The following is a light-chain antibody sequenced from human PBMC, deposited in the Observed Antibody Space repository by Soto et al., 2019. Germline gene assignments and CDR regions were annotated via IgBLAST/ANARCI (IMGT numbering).Light chain of an antibody. J-gene: IGLJ1*01. CDR3: SSFSSSSTQV. CDR2: AVS. Sequence: QSALTQPASVSGSSGRSITISCTGTSSDVGRYNFVSWYQQHPGNAPKLLIYAVSDRPSGVSTRFSGSKSGNTASLAISGLQADDEAVYYCSSFSSSSTQVFGTGTKLTVL. V-gene: IGLV2-14*03. CDR1: SSDVGRYNF.